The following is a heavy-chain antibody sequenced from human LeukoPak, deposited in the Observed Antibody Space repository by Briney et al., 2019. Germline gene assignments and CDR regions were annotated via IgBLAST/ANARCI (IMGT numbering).Heavy chain of an antibody. CDR1: GGSFSGYY. Sequence: SETLSLTCAVYGGSFSGYYWSRIRQPPGRGLEWIGEINHSGRTNYNPSLKSRVTISVDTSKNQFSLKLTSVTAADTAVYYCARDSGTTGEVKFDPWGQGTLVTVSS. J-gene: IGHJ5*02. CDR2: INHSGRT. CDR3: ARDSGTTGEVKFDP. V-gene: IGHV4-34*01. D-gene: IGHD3-10*01.